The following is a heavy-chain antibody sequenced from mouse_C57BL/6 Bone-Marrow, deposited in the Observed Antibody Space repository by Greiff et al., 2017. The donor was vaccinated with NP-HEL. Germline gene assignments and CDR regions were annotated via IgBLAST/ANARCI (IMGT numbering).Heavy chain of an antibody. D-gene: IGHD2-12*01. J-gene: IGHJ3*01. Sequence: EVKLVESEGGLVQPGSSMKLSCTASGFTFSDYYMAWVRQVPEKGLEWVANINYDGSSTYYLDSLKSRFIISRDNAKNILYLQMSSLKSEDTATDYCARGDDGGGFAYWGQGTLVTVSA. CDR2: INYDGSST. CDR1: GFTFSDYY. V-gene: IGHV5-16*01. CDR3: ARGDDGGGFAY.